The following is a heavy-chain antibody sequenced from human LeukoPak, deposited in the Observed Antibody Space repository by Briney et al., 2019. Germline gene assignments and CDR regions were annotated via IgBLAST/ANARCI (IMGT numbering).Heavy chain of an antibody. CDR2: IYGSGNT. CDR3: ARETSLAGFASGLGFNY. Sequence: SETLSLTCTVSGGSISGWYRSWIRQPPGKGLEWIGYIYGSGNTNYNPSLKSRVTMSIDTSKNQFSLKLTSVTAADTATYYCARETSLAGFASGLGFNYWGQGILVTVSS. D-gene: IGHD6-19*01. V-gene: IGHV4-59*01. CDR1: GGSISGWY. J-gene: IGHJ4*02.